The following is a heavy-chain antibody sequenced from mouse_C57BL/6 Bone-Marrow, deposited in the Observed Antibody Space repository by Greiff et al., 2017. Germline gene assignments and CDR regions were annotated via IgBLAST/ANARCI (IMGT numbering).Heavy chain of an antibody. CDR3: ARNYDYAVYAMDY. J-gene: IGHJ4*01. V-gene: IGHV1-64*01. D-gene: IGHD2-4*01. CDR2: IHPNSGST. Sequence: QVQLQQPGAELVKPGASVKLSCKASGYTFTSYWMHWVKQRPGQGLEWIGMIHPNSGSTNYNEKFKSKATLTVDKSSSTAYMQLSSLTSADSAVYYCARNYDYAVYAMDYWGQGTSVTVSS. CDR1: GYTFTSYW.